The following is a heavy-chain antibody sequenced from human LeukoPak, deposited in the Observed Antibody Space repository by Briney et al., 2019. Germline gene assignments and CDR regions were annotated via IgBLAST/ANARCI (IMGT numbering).Heavy chain of an antibody. CDR1: GFTFSNYG. D-gene: IGHD6-19*01. V-gene: IGHV3-30*03. Sequence: GWSLGLSCAASGFTFSNYGMHWVRQAPGKGLEWVALMSYEGSNIKYADSVKGRFTISRDNSKNTLYLQMNSLRAEDTAVYYCAAETSAWSAFDIWGQGTMAAVSA. CDR2: MSYEGSNI. CDR3: AAETSAWSAFDI. J-gene: IGHJ3*02.